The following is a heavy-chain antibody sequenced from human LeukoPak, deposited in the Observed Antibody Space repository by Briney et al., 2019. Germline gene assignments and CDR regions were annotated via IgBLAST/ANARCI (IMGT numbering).Heavy chain of an antibody. CDR2: IKPDDSEK. CDR3: ARDRGWDTFDY. J-gene: IGHJ4*02. V-gene: IGHV3-7*04. Sequence: GGSLRLCCAASGFTFSTSWMTWVRQAPGKGLEWVANIKPDDSEKNYVDSVKGRFTISRDNAKNSLYLQMDSLRDEDTAVYYCARDRGWDTFDYWGQGTLVTVSS. D-gene: IGHD1-26*01. CDR1: GFTFSTSW.